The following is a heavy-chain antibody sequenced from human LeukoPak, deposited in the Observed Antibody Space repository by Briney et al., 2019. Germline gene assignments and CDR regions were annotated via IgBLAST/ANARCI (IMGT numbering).Heavy chain of an antibody. D-gene: IGHD2-2*01. CDR2: MNPNSGAT. CDR3: ARDPLYCSSTSCYSGPLWFDP. CDR1: GYTFTSYD. V-gene: IGHV1-8*01. Sequence: ASVKVSCKASGYTFTSYDFNWLRQATGQGPEWMGWMNPNSGATGYAQKFQGRVTMTTDTSTSTAYMELRSLRSDDTAVYYCARDPLYCSSTSCYSGPLWFDPWGQGTLVTVSS. J-gene: IGHJ5*02.